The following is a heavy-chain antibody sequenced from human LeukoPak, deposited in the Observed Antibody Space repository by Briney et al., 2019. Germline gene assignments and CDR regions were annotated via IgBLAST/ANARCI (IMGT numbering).Heavy chain of an antibody. CDR1: GFSLSSYS. D-gene: IGHD5-12*01. CDR2: ITISSSYI. Sequence: GGSLRLSCAASGFSLSSYSMDWVRQAPGKGLGWVSSITISSSYIYYADSVKGRFTISRDNAKNSLYLQMNSLRAEDTAVYYCARDLRGYSGYADFDYWGQGTLVTVSS. CDR3: ARDLRGYSGYADFDY. V-gene: IGHV3-21*01. J-gene: IGHJ4*02.